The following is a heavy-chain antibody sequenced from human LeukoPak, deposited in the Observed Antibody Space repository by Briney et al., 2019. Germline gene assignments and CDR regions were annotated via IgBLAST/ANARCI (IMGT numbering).Heavy chain of an antibody. Sequence: GGSLRLSCAASGFTFSSYSMNWVRQAPGKGLEWVSYISSSSSSYIYYADSVKGRFTISRDNAKNSLYLQMNSLRAEDTAVYYCARDLLAAANYWGQGTLVTVSS. V-gene: IGHV3-21*05. J-gene: IGHJ4*02. CDR2: ISSSSSSYI. D-gene: IGHD6-13*01. CDR3: ARDLLAAANY. CDR1: GFTFSSYS.